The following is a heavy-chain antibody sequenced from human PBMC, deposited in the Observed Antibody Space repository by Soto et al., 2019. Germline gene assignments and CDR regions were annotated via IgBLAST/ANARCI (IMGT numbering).Heavy chain of an antibody. V-gene: IGHV1-69*08. J-gene: IGHJ4*02. Sequence: QVQLVQSGAEVKKPGSSVKVSCKASGDSFSSYTISWLRQAPGQGLEWMGRVIPILGVANYAPNLQGRVAITADKSTSTACMELNILRSEDTAIYYCTRDPNYDGSGGGVDWGQGTLVTVSS. D-gene: IGHD3-22*01. CDR3: TRDPNYDGSGGGVD. CDR1: GDSFSSYT. CDR2: VIPILGVA.